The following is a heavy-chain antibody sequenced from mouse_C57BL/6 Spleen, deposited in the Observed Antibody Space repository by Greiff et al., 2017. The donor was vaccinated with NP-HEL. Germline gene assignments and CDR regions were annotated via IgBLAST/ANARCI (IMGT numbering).Heavy chain of an antibody. V-gene: IGHV5-9-1*02. J-gene: IGHJ4*01. CDR1: GFTFSSYA. D-gene: IGHD2-5*01. CDR3: TREGAYYSTSYYAMDY. CDR2: ISSGGDYI. Sequence: EVMLVESGEGLVKPGGSLKLSCAASGFTFSSYAMSWVRQTPEKRLEWVAYISSGGDYIYYADTVKGRFTISRDNARNTLYLQISSLKSEDTAMYYCTREGAYYSTSYYAMDYWGQGTSVTVSS.